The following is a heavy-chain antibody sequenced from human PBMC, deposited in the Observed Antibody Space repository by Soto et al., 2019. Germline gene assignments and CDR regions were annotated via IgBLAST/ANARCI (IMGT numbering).Heavy chain of an antibody. CDR2: SRNKANSYTT. D-gene: IGHD6-19*01. Sequence: EVQLVESGGGLVQPGGSLRLSCAASGFTFSDHYIDWVRQAPGKGLQWVGRSRNKANSYTTEYAASVKGRITISRDDSKNSLYLQMNSLKTEDTAVYYCARSTYSSGSGWYVDYWGQGTLVTVSS. CDR3: ARSTYSSGSGWYVDY. V-gene: IGHV3-72*01. J-gene: IGHJ4*02. CDR1: GFTFSDHY.